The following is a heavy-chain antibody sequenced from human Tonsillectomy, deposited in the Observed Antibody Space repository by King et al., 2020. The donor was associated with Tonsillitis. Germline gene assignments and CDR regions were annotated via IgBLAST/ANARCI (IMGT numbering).Heavy chain of an antibody. V-gene: IGHV5-51*01. CDR2: IYPGDSDT. J-gene: IGHJ3*02. CDR1: GYSFTSYW. Sequence: QLVQSGAEVKKPGESLKISCKGSGYSFTSYWIGWVRQMPGKGLEWMGIIYPGDSDTRYSPSFQGQVTISADKSISTAYLQWSSLKASDTAMYYCARLKAYYYDSRGYVAHAFDIWGQGTMVTVSS. D-gene: IGHD3-22*01. CDR3: ARLKAYYYDSRGYVAHAFDI.